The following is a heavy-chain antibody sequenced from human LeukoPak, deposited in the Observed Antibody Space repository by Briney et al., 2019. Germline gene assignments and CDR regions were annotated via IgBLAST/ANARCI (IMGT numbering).Heavy chain of an antibody. CDR2: IYYSGST. CDR1: GGSISSSSYY. J-gene: IGHJ3*02. V-gene: IGHV4-39*07. Sequence: PSETLSLTCTVSGGSISSSSYYWGWIRQPPGKGLEWIGSIYYSGSTYYDPSLKSRVTISVDTSKNQFSLKLSSVTAADTAVYYCARDGYYYDSSGYYYGRRDAFDIWGQGTMVTVSS. D-gene: IGHD3-22*01. CDR3: ARDGYYYDSSGYYYGRRDAFDI.